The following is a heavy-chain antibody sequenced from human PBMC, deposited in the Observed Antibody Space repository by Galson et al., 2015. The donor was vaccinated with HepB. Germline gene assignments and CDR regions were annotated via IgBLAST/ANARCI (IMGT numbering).Heavy chain of an antibody. CDR1: GGSISSSSYY. D-gene: IGHD2-2*01. Sequence: SETLSLTCTVSGGSISSSSYYWGWIRQPPGKGLEWIGSIYYSGSTYYNPSLKSRVTISVDTSKNQLSLKLSSVTAADTAVYYCARVVPAAPYYYYYMDVWGKGTTVTVSS. CDR2: IYYSGST. CDR3: ARVVPAAPYYYYYMDV. V-gene: IGHV4-39*07. J-gene: IGHJ6*03.